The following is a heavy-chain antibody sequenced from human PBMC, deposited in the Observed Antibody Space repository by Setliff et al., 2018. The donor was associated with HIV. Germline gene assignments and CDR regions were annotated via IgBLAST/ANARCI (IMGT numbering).Heavy chain of an antibody. CDR2: MNWNGDAL. Sequence: GGSLRLSCAASGFNFAAYAMSWVRQAPGKGLEWVSGMNWNGDALGYADSVKGRFTISRDNAKNSLYLQMNSLRAEDTAVYYCAREKGNTPTAYYLDYWGQGTLVTVSS. J-gene: IGHJ4*02. V-gene: IGHV3-20*04. CDR1: GFNFAAYA. CDR3: AREKGNTPTAYYLDY. D-gene: IGHD3-10*01.